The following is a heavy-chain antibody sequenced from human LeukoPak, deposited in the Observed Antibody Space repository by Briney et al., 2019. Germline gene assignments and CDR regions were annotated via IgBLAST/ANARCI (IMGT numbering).Heavy chain of an antibody. V-gene: IGHV3-7*01. CDR1: GFTFSSYW. D-gene: IGHD5-18*01. CDR3: ARHLSGITGYTYGRGIDY. J-gene: IGHJ4*02. Sequence: GGSLRLSCAASGFTFSSYWMSWVRQAPGKGLEWVANIKKDGSEKYYVDSVKGRFTISRDNAKKSLYLQMNSLGAEDTAVYYCARHLSGITGYTYGRGIDYWGLGTLVTVSS. CDR2: IKKDGSEK.